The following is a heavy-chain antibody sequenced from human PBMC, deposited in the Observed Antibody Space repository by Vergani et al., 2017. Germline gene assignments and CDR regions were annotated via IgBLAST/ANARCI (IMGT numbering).Heavy chain of an antibody. CDR1: GFTFSSYG. CDR2: FSYDGSNK. D-gene: IGHD2-2*01. J-gene: IGHJ4*02. V-gene: IGHV3-30*18. Sequence: QVQLVESGGGVVQPGRSLRLSCAASGFTFSSYGMHWVRQAPGKGLEWVAVFSYDGSNKYYPDSVKGRFTISRDNSKNTLYLQMNSLRAEDTAVYYFAKDLGSSTSSTFDYWGQGTLVTVSS. CDR3: AKDLGSSTSSTFDY.